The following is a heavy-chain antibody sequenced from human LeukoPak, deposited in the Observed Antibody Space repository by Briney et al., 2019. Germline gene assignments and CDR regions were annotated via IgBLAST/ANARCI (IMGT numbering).Heavy chain of an antibody. CDR1: GFTLSSYS. D-gene: IGHD3-3*01. Sequence: GGSLRLSCAASGFTLSSYSMNWVRQAPGKGLEWVSYISSSSSTIYYADSVKGRFTISRDNAKNSLYLQMNSLRDEDTAVYYCASPLNYDFWSGYSPSWYYYGMDVWGQGTTVTVSS. J-gene: IGHJ6*02. CDR3: ASPLNYDFWSGYSPSWYYYGMDV. V-gene: IGHV3-48*02. CDR2: ISSSSSTI.